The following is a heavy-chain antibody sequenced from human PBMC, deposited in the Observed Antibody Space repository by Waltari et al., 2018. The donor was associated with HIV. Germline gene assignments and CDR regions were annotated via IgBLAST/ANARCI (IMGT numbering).Heavy chain of an antibody. D-gene: IGHD3-22*01. J-gene: IGHJ4*02. Sequence: QVQLVESGGGVVQPGRSLRLSCAASGFTFNPSAMHWVRQAPGKGLELVAVISWDGSNKHYADSVKGRCTISRDNSRNSLYLQMSSLRAEDTAVYYCGREGDYYDSSPFDYWGQGTLVTVSS. CDR2: ISWDGSNK. CDR1: GFTFNPSA. V-gene: IGHV3-30-3*01. CDR3: GREGDYYDSSPFDY.